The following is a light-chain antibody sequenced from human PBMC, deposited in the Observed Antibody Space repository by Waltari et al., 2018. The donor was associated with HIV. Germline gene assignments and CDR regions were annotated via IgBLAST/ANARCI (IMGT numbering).Light chain of an antibody. Sequence: QIVLTQPHSASATPGQRVTISCSGVTSNIAGDSVHWYHHVPGTAPRLLISRTTQRPSGVPDRFSGSISGTSASLAISGLHYEDDGDYYCALWTDTLTGWVFGGGTKVTVL. CDR1: TSNIAGDS. V-gene: IGLV1-44*01. J-gene: IGLJ3*02. CDR2: RTT. CDR3: ALWTDTLTGWV.